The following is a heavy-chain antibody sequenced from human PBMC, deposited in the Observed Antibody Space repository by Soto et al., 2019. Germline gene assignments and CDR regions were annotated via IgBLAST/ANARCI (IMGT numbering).Heavy chain of an antibody. CDR2: ISGSGGST. CDR1: GFTFSSYA. V-gene: IGHV3-23*01. CDR3: AKGLRIGREDFWSGYYAHRSYYYYYYYMDV. D-gene: IGHD3-3*01. Sequence: GGSLRLSCAASGFTFSSYAMSWVRQAPGKGLEWVSAISGSGGSTYYADSVKGRFTISRDNSKNTLYLQMNSLRAEDTAVYYCAKGLRIGREDFWSGYYAHRSYYYYYYYMDVWGKGTTVTVSS. J-gene: IGHJ6*03.